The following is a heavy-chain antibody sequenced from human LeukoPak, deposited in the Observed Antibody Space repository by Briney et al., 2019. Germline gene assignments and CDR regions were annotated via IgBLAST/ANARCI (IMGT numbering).Heavy chain of an antibody. D-gene: IGHD3-10*01. Sequence: PSETLSLTCTVSGGSISSYFWSWIRQPPGKGLEWIGYIYYSGYTNYNPPLKSRVTISVDTSKNQFSLKLSSVTAADTAVYYCARFEGRYGMDVWGQGTTVTVSS. CDR2: IYYSGYT. CDR1: GGSISSYF. CDR3: ARFEGRYGMDV. J-gene: IGHJ6*02. V-gene: IGHV4-59*08.